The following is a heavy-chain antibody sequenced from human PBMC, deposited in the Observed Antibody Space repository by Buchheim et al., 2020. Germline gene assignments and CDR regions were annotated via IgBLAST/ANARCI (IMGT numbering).Heavy chain of an antibody. J-gene: IGHJ5*02. Sequence: EVQLVESGGGLVQPGGSLRLSCAASGFTFSSYWMHWVRQAPGKGLVWVSRINSDGSSTSYADSVKGRFTISRDNAKNTLYLQMNSLRAEDTAVYYCAREVVYAIGGLPWGWFDPWGQGTL. D-gene: IGHD2-8*02. V-gene: IGHV3-74*01. CDR2: INSDGSST. CDR1: GFTFSSYW. CDR3: AREVVYAIGGLPWGWFDP.